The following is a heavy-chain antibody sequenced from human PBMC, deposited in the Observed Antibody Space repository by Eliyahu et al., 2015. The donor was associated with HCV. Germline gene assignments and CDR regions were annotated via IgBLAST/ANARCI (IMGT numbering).Heavy chain of an antibody. CDR3: ARAPGELERRKAFDI. D-gene: IGHD1-1*01. CDR1: GXSXSSYX. CDR2: IYYSGST. V-gene: IGHV4-59*01. J-gene: IGHJ3*02. Sequence: QVQLQESGPGLVKPSETLSLTCXVSGXSXSSYXXXWIRQPPGKGXEWIXYIYYSGSTNYNPSLKSRVTISVDTSKNQFSLKLSSVTAADTAVYYCARAPGELERRKAFDIWGQGTMVTVSS.